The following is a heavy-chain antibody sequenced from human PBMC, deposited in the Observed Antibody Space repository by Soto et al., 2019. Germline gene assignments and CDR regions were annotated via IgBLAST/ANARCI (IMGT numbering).Heavy chain of an antibody. J-gene: IGHJ4*02. CDR2: IDWDDDK. CDR1: GFSLSTSGMR. CDR3: ARMSTGTFDY. V-gene: IGHV2-70*04. Sequence: SGPTLVNPTQTLTLTCTFSGFSLSTSGMRVSWIRQPPGKALEWLARIDWDDDKFYSTSLKTRLTISKDTSKNQVVLTMTNMDPVDTATYYCARMSTGTFDYCGQGTLVTVSS. D-gene: IGHD1-1*01.